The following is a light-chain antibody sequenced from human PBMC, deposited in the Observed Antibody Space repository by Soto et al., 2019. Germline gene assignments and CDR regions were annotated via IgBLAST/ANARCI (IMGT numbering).Light chain of an antibody. J-gene: IGLJ1*01. CDR1: SSNIGSNY. V-gene: IGLV1-44*01. CDR3: AAWDDSLNGYV. Sequence: QSVLTQPPSASGTPGQRVTISCSGSSSNIGSNYVCWYQHLPGTAPKLLIYSNNQRPSGVPDRFSGSKSGTSASLAISGLQSEDEADYYCAAWDDSLNGYVFGTGTKLTVL. CDR2: SNN.